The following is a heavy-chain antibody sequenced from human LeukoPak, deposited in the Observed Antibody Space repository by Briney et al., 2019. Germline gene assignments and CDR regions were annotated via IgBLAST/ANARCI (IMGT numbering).Heavy chain of an antibody. CDR1: GGSFSGDY. V-gene: IGHV4-34*01. CDR2: INHSGST. Sequence: SETLSLTCAVYGGSFSGDYWSWIRQPPGKGLEWIGEINHSGSTNYNPSLKSRVTISVDTSKNQFSLKLSSVTAADTAVYYCARKGLGYCSGGSCYSHHWFDPWGQGTLVTVSS. CDR3: ARKGLGYCSGGSCYSHHWFDP. D-gene: IGHD2-15*01. J-gene: IGHJ5*02.